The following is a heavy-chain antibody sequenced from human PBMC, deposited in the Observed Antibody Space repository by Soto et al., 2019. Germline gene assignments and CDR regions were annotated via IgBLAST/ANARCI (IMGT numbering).Heavy chain of an antibody. CDR1: GFTFSSYA. D-gene: IGHD3-22*01. V-gene: IGHV3-30-3*01. CDR3: ARSDYDSSGYTIYYYYYGMDV. Sequence: GGSLRLSCAASGFTFSSYAMHWVRQAPGKGLEWVAVISYDGSNKYYADSVKGRFTISRDNSKNTLYLQMNSLRAEDTAVYYCARSDYDSSGYTIYYYYYGMDVWGQGTTVTVSS. CDR2: ISYDGSNK. J-gene: IGHJ6*02.